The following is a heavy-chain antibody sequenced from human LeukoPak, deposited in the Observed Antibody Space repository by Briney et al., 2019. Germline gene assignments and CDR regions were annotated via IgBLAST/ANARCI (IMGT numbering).Heavy chain of an antibody. CDR3: ATVDWYKLNY. CDR2: ISGSGRTT. V-gene: IGHV3-11*01. D-gene: IGHD3-9*01. J-gene: IGHJ4*02. Sequence: KPGGSLRLSCAASGFSFSDYYMTWIRQAPGKRLEWLSSISGSGRTTYYADSVKGRLTISRDNAKNSLFLQVNSLRADDTALYYCATVDWYKLNYWGQGTLVTVSS. CDR1: GFSFSDYY.